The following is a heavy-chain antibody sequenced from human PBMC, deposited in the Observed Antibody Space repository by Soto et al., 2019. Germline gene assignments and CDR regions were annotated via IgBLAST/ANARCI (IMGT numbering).Heavy chain of an antibody. D-gene: IGHD3-3*01. V-gene: IGHV5-51*01. CDR3: ARGGVSTRTFDY. CDR1: GYNFAGYW. CDR2: IYPSDSDT. Sequence: PGESLKVSCKGSGYNFAGYWIAWVRQMPGKGLELMGIIYPSDSDTRYRPSFQGQVTISADKSISSAYLQWSSLRASDTAMYYCARGGVSTRTFDYWAQGTPVTVYS. J-gene: IGHJ4*02.